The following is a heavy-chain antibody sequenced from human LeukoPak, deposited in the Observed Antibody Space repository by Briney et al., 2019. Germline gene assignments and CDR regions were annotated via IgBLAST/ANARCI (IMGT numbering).Heavy chain of an antibody. CDR1: GFTLSSYE. V-gene: IGHV3-48*03. Sequence: GGSLRLSCAAPGFTLSSYEMNWVRLAPGKGLEWISCISRTGNSIYYADSVKGRFTISRDSAKNSLYLQMNSLRAEDTAVYYCARGPYSSNWYVDYWGQGTLVTVAS. CDR3: ARGPYSSNWYVDY. J-gene: IGHJ4*02. D-gene: IGHD6-13*01. CDR2: ISRTGNSI.